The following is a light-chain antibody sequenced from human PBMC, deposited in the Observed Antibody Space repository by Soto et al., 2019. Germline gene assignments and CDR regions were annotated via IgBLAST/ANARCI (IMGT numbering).Light chain of an antibody. CDR1: QSISGY. V-gene: IGKV1-39*01. J-gene: IGKJ1*01. Sequence: DIPMPQSPSSLSASVGDRVTITCRASQSISGYLNWYQQKPGKAPNLLIYAASSLQSGVPSRFSGRGSVTDFSLTISSLQPEDFATYYCQQTYTTPRTFGQGTKVEI. CDR3: QQTYTTPRT. CDR2: AAS.